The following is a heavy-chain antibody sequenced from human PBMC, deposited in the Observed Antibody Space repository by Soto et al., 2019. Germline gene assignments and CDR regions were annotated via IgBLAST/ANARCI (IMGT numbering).Heavy chain of an antibody. D-gene: IGHD2-15*01. J-gene: IGHJ4*02. Sequence: GASVKVSCKASGYTFSSYDINWVRQATGQGLEWMGWMNPKSGRTGYAQKFQGRVTMTRDTSVSTAFMELSSLRSDDTAVYFCARTCSGRPCSGFDYWGQGTPVTVSS. CDR3: ARTCSGRPCSGFDY. V-gene: IGHV1-8*01. CDR1: GYTFSSYD. CDR2: MNPKSGRT.